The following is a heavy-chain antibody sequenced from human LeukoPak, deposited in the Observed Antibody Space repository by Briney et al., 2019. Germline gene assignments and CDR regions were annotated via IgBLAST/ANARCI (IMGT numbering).Heavy chain of an antibody. CDR1: GYTFTSYG. V-gene: IGHV1-18*01. CDR2: ISAYNGNT. CDR3: ARGSFSSGWYPSFDY. J-gene: IGHJ4*02. D-gene: IGHD6-19*01. Sequence: ASVKVSCKASGYTFTSYGISWMRQAPGQGLEWMGWISAYNGNTNYAQKLQGRVTMTTDTSTSTAYMELRSLRSDDTAVYYCARGSFSSGWYPSFDYWGQGTLVTVSS.